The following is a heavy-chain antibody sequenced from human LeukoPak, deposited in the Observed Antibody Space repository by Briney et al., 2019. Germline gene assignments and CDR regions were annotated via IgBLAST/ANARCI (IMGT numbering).Heavy chain of an antibody. J-gene: IGHJ4*02. CDR2: VSYSGST. CDR1: GGSLNSYY. D-gene: IGHD1-14*01. V-gene: IGHV4-4*07. CDR3: VREGRTGDYDGY. Sequence: KPSETLSLTCSVSGGSLNSYYWSWIRQPAGKGLEWIGRVSYSGSTNFNPSLRSRATMSVDMTKNQFSLTLTAVTAADTAVYYCVREGRTGDYDGYWGPGKLVTVSS.